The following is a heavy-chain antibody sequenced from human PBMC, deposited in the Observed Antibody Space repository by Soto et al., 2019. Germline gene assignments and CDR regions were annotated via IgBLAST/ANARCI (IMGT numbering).Heavy chain of an antibody. J-gene: IGHJ3*02. CDR2: FDPEDGET. Sequence: SVKVSFKVSGYTLTELSMHWVRQAPGKGLEWMGGFDPEDGETIYAQKFQGRVTMTEDTSTDTAYMELSSLRSEDTAVYYCATLSYVAGSAFDIWGQGTMVTVSS. CDR1: GYTLTELS. D-gene: IGHD6-19*01. V-gene: IGHV1-24*01. CDR3: ATLSYVAGSAFDI.